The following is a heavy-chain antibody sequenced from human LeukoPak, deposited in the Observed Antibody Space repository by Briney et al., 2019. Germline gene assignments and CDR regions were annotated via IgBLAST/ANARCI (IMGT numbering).Heavy chain of an antibody. CDR2: IYTSGST. CDR3: ARGGGGSPSY. V-gene: IGHV4-61*02. CDR1: GGSISSGNFY. D-gene: IGHD6-25*01. Sequence: SQTLSLTCTVSGGSISSGNFYWSWIRQPAGKGLEWIGRIYTSGSTSYDPSLESRVTISIDTSKNQFSLNLNSVTAADTAVYYCARGGGGSPSYWGQGTLVTVSS. J-gene: IGHJ4*02.